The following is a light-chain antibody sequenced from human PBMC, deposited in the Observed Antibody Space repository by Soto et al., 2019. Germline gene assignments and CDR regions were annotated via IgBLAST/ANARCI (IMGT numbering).Light chain of an antibody. Sequence: SYELTQPPSVSVAPGKTARISCGGNNIGGKSVHWYQQKPGQAPVLVISYDSDRPSGIPERFSGSNSENTATLTISRVEAGDEADYYCQVWDNSSDHAVFGGGTKVTVL. V-gene: IGLV3-21*04. CDR1: NIGGKS. CDR3: QVWDNSSDHAV. J-gene: IGLJ2*01. CDR2: YDS.